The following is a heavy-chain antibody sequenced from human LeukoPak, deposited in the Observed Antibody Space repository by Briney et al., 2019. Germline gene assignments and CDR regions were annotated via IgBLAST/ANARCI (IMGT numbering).Heavy chain of an antibody. CDR1: GYIFTNHS. Sequence: ASVKVSCKASGYIFTNHSMHWVRQAPGQGLEWMGWISAYNGHTKYAQKVQGRVTMTRDTSTSTAYMELRSLRSDDTAVYYCARDGHRRYHYDSSGREDAFDIWGQGTMVTVSS. D-gene: IGHD3-22*01. V-gene: IGHV1-18*04. CDR2: ISAYNGHT. CDR3: ARDGHRRYHYDSSGREDAFDI. J-gene: IGHJ3*02.